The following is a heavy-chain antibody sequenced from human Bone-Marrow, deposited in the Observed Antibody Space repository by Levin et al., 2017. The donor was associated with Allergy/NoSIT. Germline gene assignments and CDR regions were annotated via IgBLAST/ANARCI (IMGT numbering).Heavy chain of an antibody. D-gene: IGHD2-15*01. CDR3: ARGDCYSGSCYGPDWFDP. J-gene: IGHJ5*02. Sequence: PGGSLRLSCKTSGYSFTSYNVYWVRQAPGQGLEWMGYINPNSGNTGYAQKFQGRVIMTRNSSITTAYMELSGLRFEDTAIYYCARGDCYSGSCYGPDWFDPWGQGTQVTVSS. V-gene: IGHV1-8*01. CDR1: GYSFTSYN. CDR2: INPNSGNT.